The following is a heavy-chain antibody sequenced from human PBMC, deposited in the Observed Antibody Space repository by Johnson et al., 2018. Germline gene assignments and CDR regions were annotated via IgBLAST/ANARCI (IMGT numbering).Heavy chain of an antibody. D-gene: IGHD3-22*01. Sequence: QWVRQRPGKGLMWVSRISSNGDTRYADSVKGRFTISRDNSKNTVYLQMNSLRPEDTAVYYCAKDPYYYDGSAYSTSYYYYYMDVWGKGTTVTVSS. CDR3: AKDPYYYDGSAYSTSYYYYYMDV. V-gene: IGHV3-74*01. CDR2: ISSNGDT. J-gene: IGHJ6*03.